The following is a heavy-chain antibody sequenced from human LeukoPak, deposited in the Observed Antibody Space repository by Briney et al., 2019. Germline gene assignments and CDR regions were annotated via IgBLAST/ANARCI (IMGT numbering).Heavy chain of an antibody. CDR2: IYYSGST. D-gene: IGHD2-21*01. CDR3: ASVPGEVVPTARGTNTLYYYYYYGMDV. V-gene: IGHV4-61*01. J-gene: IGHJ6*02. Sequence: SETLSLTCTVSGGSVSSGSYYWSWIRQPPGKGLEWIGYIYYSGSTNYNPSLKSRVTISVDTSKNQFSLKLSSVTAADTAVYYCASVPGEVVPTARGTNTLYYYYYYGMDVWGQGTTVTVSS. CDR1: GGSVSSGSYY.